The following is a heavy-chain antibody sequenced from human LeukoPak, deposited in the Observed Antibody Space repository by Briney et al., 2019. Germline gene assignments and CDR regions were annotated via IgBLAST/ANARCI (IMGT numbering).Heavy chain of an antibody. V-gene: IGHV1-3*01. CDR3: AIPDPIVGASKVFDY. J-gene: IGHJ4*02. Sequence: GASVTVSCKASGYTFTSYAMFWVRQAPGQRLEWMGWINAGNGNTKYSQKFQGRVAITRDTSANTAYMELSSLISEDTAVYYCAIPDPIVGASKVFDYWGQGTLVTVSS. CDR1: GYTFTSYA. D-gene: IGHD1-26*01. CDR2: INAGNGNT.